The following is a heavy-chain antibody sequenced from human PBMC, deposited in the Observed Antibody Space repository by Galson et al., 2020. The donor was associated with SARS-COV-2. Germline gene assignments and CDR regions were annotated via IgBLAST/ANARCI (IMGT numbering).Heavy chain of an antibody. D-gene: IGHD3-3*01. CDR2: IWYDGSNK. Sequence: GGPLRLSCAASGFTFSSYGMHWVRQAPGKGLEWVAVIWYDGSNKYYADSVKGRLTISRDNSKNTLYLQMNSLRAEDTAVYYCARDGEIFGVVITYYYCYYMDVWGKGTTVTVSS. J-gene: IGHJ6*03. V-gene: IGHV3-33*01. CDR1: GFTFSSYG. CDR3: ARDGEIFGVVITYYYCYYMDV.